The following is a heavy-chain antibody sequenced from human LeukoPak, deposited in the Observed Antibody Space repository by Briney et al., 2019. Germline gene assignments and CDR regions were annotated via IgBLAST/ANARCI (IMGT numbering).Heavy chain of an antibody. CDR2: IYYSGST. Sequence: PSETLSLTCTVSGGSISSYYWSWIRQPPGKGLEWIGYIYYSGSTNYNPSLKSRVTISVDTSKNQFSLKLSSVTAADTAVYHCARGPRTNYDSSGYPQYYFDYWGQGTLVTVSS. CDR1: GGSISSYY. V-gene: IGHV4-59*01. CDR3: ARGPRTNYDSSGYPQYYFDY. D-gene: IGHD3-22*01. J-gene: IGHJ4*02.